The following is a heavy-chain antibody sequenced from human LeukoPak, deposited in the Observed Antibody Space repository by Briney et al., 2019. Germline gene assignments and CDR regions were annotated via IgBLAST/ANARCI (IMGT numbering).Heavy chain of an antibody. CDR2: ISGSGGST. V-gene: IGHV3-23*01. J-gene: IGHJ4*02. CDR3: AKDGWFGEPGLFDY. CDR1: GFTVSSNY. Sequence: GGSLRLSCAASGFTVSSNYMSWVRQAPGKGLEWVSAISGSGGSTYYADSVKGRFTISRDNSKNTLYLQMNSLRAEDTAVYYCAKDGWFGEPGLFDYWGQGTLVTVSS. D-gene: IGHD3-10*01.